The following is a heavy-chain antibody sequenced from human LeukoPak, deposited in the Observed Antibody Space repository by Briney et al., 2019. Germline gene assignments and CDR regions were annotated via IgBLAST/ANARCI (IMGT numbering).Heavy chain of an antibody. D-gene: IGHD2/OR15-2a*01. J-gene: IGHJ4*01. CDR2: ISAYNGNT. CDR3: ARGDFNSSRDYLFFFDY. CDR1: GYTFNSFG. Sequence: ASVKVSCKASGYTFNSFGISWVRQAPGRGLEWMGWISAYNGNTNYAQKLQGRVTMTTDTSPSTAYMELRSLRSDDTAVYYCARGDFNSSRDYLFFFDYWGQGSLVTVSS. V-gene: IGHV1-18*01.